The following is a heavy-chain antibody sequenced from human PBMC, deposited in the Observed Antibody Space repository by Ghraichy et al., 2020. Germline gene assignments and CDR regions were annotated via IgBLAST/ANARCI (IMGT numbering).Heavy chain of an antibody. CDR3: AKEGGYDFWSGYYHLDY. Sequence: GGSLRLSCAASGFTFSSYAMSWVRQAPGKGLEWVSAISGSGGSTYYADSVKGRFTISRDNSKNTLYLQMNSLRAEDTAVYYCAKEGGYDFWSGYYHLDYWGQGTLVTVSS. CDR1: GFTFSSYA. CDR2: ISGSGGST. J-gene: IGHJ4*02. D-gene: IGHD3-3*01. V-gene: IGHV3-23*01.